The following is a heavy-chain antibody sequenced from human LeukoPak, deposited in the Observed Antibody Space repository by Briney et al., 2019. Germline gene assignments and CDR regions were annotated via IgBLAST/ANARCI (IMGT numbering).Heavy chain of an antibody. CDR2: IDDSGGST. D-gene: IGHD3-22*01. CDR1: GFTFSTYA. Sequence: PGGSLRLSCAASGFTFSTYAMSWVRRAPGKGLEWVSAIDDSGGSTYYADSVKGRFTISRDNSKNTLYLQMNSLRADDTAVYYCAKSYYYDTSGDFFDYWGQGTLVTVSS. J-gene: IGHJ4*02. V-gene: IGHV3-23*01. CDR3: AKSYYYDTSGDFFDY.